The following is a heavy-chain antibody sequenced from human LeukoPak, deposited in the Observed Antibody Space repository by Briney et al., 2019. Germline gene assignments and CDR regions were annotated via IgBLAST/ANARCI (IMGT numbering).Heavy chain of an antibody. CDR3: AILSAVAADY. CDR2: VSGTSGIT. J-gene: IGHJ4*02. V-gene: IGHV3-23*01. D-gene: IGHD6-19*01. Sequence: GGSLRLSCAASGFTFSSFAMNWVRQAPGKGLEWVSAVSGTSGITYYSDSVTGRFTIPRDNSKNTLYLQMNSLRAEDTAVYYCAILSAVAADYWGQGTLVTVSS. CDR1: GFTFSSFA.